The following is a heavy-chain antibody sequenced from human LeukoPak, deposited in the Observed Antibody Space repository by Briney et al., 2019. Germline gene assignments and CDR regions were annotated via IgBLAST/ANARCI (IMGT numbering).Heavy chain of an antibody. CDR3: ARRTGYYDGFDY. V-gene: IGHV4-59*01. D-gene: IGHD3/OR15-3a*01. J-gene: IGHJ4*02. CDR2: IYYSGST. CDR1: GGSISSYY. Sequence: SETLSLTCTVSGGSISSYYRSWIRQPPGKGLEWIGYIYYSGSTNYNPSLKSRVTISVDTSKNQFSLKVSSVTAADTAVYYCARRTGYYDGFDYWGQGTLVTVSS.